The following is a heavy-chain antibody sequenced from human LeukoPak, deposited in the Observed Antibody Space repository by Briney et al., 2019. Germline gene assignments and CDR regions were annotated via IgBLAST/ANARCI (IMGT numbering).Heavy chain of an antibody. CDR1: GYTFTSYG. CDR3: ARPASRYCTNGVCSGFDH. V-gene: IGHV1-18*01. D-gene: IGHD2-8*01. CDR2: ISAYNGNT. J-gene: IGHJ4*02. Sequence: ASVKVSCKASGYTFTSYGISWVRQAPGQGLEWMGWISAYNGNTNYAQKLQGRVTMTTDTSTSTAYMELRSLRSDDTAVYYCARPASRYCTNGVCSGFDHWGQGTLVTVSS.